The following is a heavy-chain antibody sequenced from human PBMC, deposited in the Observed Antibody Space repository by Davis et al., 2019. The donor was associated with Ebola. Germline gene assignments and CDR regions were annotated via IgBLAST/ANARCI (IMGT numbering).Heavy chain of an antibody. Sequence: PGGSLRLSCAASGFTFSSYGMHWVRQAPGKGLEWVAVISYDGSNKYYADSVKGRFTISRDNSKNTLYLQMNSLRAEDTAVYYCAKDLSGWELLGALDYWGQGTLVTVSS. J-gene: IGHJ4*02. V-gene: IGHV3-30*18. D-gene: IGHD1-26*01. CDR1: GFTFSSYG. CDR2: ISYDGSNK. CDR3: AKDLSGWELLGALDY.